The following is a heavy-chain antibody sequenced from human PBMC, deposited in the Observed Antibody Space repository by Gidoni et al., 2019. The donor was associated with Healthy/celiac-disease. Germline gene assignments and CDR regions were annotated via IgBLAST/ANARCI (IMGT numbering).Heavy chain of an antibody. J-gene: IGHJ4*02. V-gene: IGHV3-43*02. CDR3: AKDGPGYSGSYGY. Sequence: EVQLVESGGGVVQPGGSRRLSCAASAFTFDDYAMHWVRQAPGKGLEWVSLISGDGGSTYYADSVKGRFTISRDNSKNSLYLQMNSLRTEDTALYYCAKDGPGYSGSYGYWGQGTLVTVSS. D-gene: IGHD1-26*01. CDR2: ISGDGGST. CDR1: AFTFDDYA.